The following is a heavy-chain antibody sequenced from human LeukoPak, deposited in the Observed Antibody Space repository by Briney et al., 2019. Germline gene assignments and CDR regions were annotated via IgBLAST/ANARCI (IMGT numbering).Heavy chain of an antibody. D-gene: IGHD6-19*01. CDR3: AREFSSGWYYFDY. J-gene: IGHJ4*02. CDR2: IYYSGST. Sequence: PSETLSLTCAVSGGSISSYYWSWIRRPPGKGLEWIGYIYYSGSTNYNPSLKSRVTISVDTSKNQFSLKLSSVTAADTAVYYCAREFSSGWYYFDYWGQGTLVTVSS. CDR1: GGSISSYY. V-gene: IGHV4-59*01.